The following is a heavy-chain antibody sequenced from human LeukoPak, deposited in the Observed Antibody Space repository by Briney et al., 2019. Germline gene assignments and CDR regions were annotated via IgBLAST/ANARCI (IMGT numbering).Heavy chain of an antibody. CDR1: GYTFTSYA. CDR3: ARSYYGEARGAESSQH. D-gene: IGHD4-17*01. V-gene: IGHV7-4-1*04. CDR2: IDTNTGSP. J-gene: IGHJ1*01. Sequence: GASVTVSCTASGYTFTSYAMNWVRQAPGQGLEWMGWIDTNTGSPTYAQGFTGRFVFSLDTSVSMAYLQISSLKAEDTAVYYCARSYYGEARGAESSQHWGQATLVTVSS.